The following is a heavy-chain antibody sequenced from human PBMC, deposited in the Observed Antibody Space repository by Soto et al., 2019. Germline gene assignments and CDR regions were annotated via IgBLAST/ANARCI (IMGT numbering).Heavy chain of an antibody. J-gene: IGHJ4*02. Sequence: GGSLRLSCAASGFTFSSYAMSWVRQAPGKGLEWVSAISGSGGSTYYADSVKGRFTISRDNSKNTLYLQMNSLRAEDTAVYYCAKATPGTMIVVVPPYFDYWGQGTLVTVSS. D-gene: IGHD3-22*01. V-gene: IGHV3-23*01. CDR1: GFTFSSYA. CDR3: AKATPGTMIVVVPPYFDY. CDR2: ISGSGGST.